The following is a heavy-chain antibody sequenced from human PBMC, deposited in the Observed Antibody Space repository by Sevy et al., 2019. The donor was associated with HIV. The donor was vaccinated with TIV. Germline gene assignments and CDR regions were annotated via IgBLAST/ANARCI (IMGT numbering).Heavy chain of an antibody. CDR3: ARDRTTVYYYNGMDV. CDR2: IYYSGST. CDR1: GDSISSYY. Sequence: SETLSLTCTVSGDSISSYYWSWIRQPPGKGLEWIGYIYYSGSTNYNPSLKSRVTISIDTSKNQFSLKVSSVTAAETAVYYCARDRTTVYYYNGMDVWGQGTTVTVSS. D-gene: IGHD4-4*01. J-gene: IGHJ6*02. V-gene: IGHV4-59*01.